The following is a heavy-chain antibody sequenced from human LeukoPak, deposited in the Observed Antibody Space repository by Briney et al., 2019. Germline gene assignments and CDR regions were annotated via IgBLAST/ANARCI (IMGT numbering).Heavy chain of an antibody. V-gene: IGHV4-39*01. CDR3: ARQVTFGYAYGYYFDS. Sequence: SETLSLTCTVSGGSISSTYYYWGWIRQPPGKGLEWIGNFHYSGSNSYNPSLKSRVTISADTSKNQFSLRLSSVTAADTAVYYCARQVTFGYAYGYYFDSWGQGTLVAVSS. CDR2: FHYSGSN. D-gene: IGHD5-18*01. CDR1: GGSISSTYYY. J-gene: IGHJ4*02.